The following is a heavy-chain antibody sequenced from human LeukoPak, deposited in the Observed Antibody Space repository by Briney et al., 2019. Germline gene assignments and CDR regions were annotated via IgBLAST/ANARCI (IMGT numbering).Heavy chain of an antibody. CDR2: INPSGGST. J-gene: IGHJ3*02. CDR3: AREYRGYSYGFAGDLSERWAFDI. D-gene: IGHD5-18*01. CDR1: GYTFTSYY. Sequence: ASVKVSCKASGYTFTSYYMHWVRQAPGQGLEWMGIINPSGGSTSYAQKFQGRVTMTGDTSTSTVYMELSSLRSEDTAVYYCAREYRGYSYGFAGDLSERWAFDIWGQGTMVTVSS. V-gene: IGHV1-46*01.